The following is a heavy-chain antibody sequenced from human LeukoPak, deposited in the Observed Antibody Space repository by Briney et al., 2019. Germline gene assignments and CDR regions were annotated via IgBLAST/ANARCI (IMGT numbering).Heavy chain of an antibody. Sequence: GGSLRLSCAASGFTFSRYGMHWVRQAPGKGLEWVAVIWFDGSNKYYADSVKGRFTISRDKSKNTLFLQINSLRAEDTAMYYCARDRETYGANSPFDYWGRGTLVTVSS. CDR2: IWFDGSNK. CDR3: ARDRETYGANSPFDY. D-gene: IGHD4-23*01. J-gene: IGHJ4*02. CDR1: GFTFSRYG. V-gene: IGHV3-33*01.